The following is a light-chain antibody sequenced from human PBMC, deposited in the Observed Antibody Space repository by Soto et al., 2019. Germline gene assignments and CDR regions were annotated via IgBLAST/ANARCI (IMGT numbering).Light chain of an antibody. CDR2: DVS. CDR3: RSYTSSSPPYV. V-gene: IGLV2-14*01. Sequence: QSALTQPASVSGSPGQSITISCTGTSSDVGGYNYVSWYQQHPGKAPKLMIYDVSNRPSGVSNRFSGSKSGNTASLTISGLQAEDEADYYCRSYTSSSPPYVFGTGTTLTVL. CDR1: SSDVGGYNY. J-gene: IGLJ1*01.